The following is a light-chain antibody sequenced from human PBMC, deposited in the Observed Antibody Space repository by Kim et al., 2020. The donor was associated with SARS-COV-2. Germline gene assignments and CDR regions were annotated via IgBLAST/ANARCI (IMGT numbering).Light chain of an antibody. Sequence: GQSITTSCTGTTSDVGCYNSISWYQQHPGTTPKLIIYDVNQRPSGISNRLSGSKSGNTASLTISGLQSEDEADYHCCSYTGSDTYVFGTGTKVTVL. CDR3: CSYTGSDTYV. CDR2: DVN. V-gene: IGLV2-14*04. J-gene: IGLJ1*01. CDR1: TSDVGCYNS.